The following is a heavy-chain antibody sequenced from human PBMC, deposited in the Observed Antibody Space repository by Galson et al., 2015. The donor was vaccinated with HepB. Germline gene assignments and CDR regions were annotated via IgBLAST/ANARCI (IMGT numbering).Heavy chain of an antibody. V-gene: IGHV3-30*04. CDR2: ISYGGRNQ. J-gene: IGHJ4*02. CDR3: ARDRGYDYGGFFDY. D-gene: IGHD5-12*01. CDR1: GFTFSTYA. Sequence: SLRLSCAASGFTFSTYAMHWVRHAPGKGLEWVAVISYGGRNQFYADSVKGRFTISRDTSKNTVYLQMTNQRVDDTAVYYCARDRGYDYGGFFDYWGQGILVTVSS.